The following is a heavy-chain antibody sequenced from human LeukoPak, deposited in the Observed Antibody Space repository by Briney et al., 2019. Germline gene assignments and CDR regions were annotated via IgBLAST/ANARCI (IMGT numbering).Heavy chain of an antibody. CDR2: MNPNSGNT. J-gene: IGHJ4*02. D-gene: IGHD6-13*01. Sequence: GASVKVSCKASGYTFTSYDINWVRQATGQGPEWMGWMNPNSGNTGYAQKFQGRVTMTRNTSISTAYMELSSLRSEDTAVYYCARGATSSSWYPPSHFLGYWGQGTLVTVSS. V-gene: IGHV1-8*01. CDR1: GYTFTSYD. CDR3: ARGATSSSWYPPSHFLGY.